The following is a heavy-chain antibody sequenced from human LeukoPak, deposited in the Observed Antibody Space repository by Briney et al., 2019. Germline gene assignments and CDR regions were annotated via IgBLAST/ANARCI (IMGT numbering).Heavy chain of an antibody. Sequence: SETLSLTCTVSGGSVSSNGPYYWSWIRQPPGKGLEWIGYIYNSGSTNYNPSLKSRVTISVDTSKNQFSLKLSSVTAADTAVYYCARENSNSWYLDYWGQGTLVTVSS. CDR1: GGSVSSNGPYY. V-gene: IGHV4-61*01. D-gene: IGHD6-13*01. CDR2: IYNSGST. J-gene: IGHJ4*02. CDR3: ARENSNSWYLDY.